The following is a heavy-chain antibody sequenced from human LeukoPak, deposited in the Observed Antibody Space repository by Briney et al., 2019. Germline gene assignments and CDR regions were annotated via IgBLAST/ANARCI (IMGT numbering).Heavy chain of an antibody. J-gene: IGHJ4*02. CDR3: ARVTYSSGWYLYYFDY. CDR2: ISSSGTNI. CDR1: GFTFSDYY. Sequence: GGSLRLSCAASGFTFSDYYMSWIRQAPGKGLEWVSYISSSGTNIYYADSVKGRFTISRDNAKNSLYLQMNSLRAEDTAVYYCARVTYSSGWYLYYFDYWGQGTLVTVSS. V-gene: IGHV3-11*01. D-gene: IGHD6-19*01.